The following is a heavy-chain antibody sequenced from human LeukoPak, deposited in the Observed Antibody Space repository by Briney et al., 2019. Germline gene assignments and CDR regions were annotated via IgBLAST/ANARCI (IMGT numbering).Heavy chain of an antibody. Sequence: ASVKVSCKASGYTFSGYYMHWVRQAPGQGLEWMGWINPNSGGTNYAQKFQGRVTMTRDTSISTAYMELSRLKSDDTAVYYCARFGSRVTTYYYYGMDVWAKGPRSPSP. CDR1: GYTFSGYY. CDR2: INPNSGGT. CDR3: ARFGSRVTTYYYYGMDV. D-gene: IGHD3-10*01. J-gene: IGHJ6*02. V-gene: IGHV1-2*02.